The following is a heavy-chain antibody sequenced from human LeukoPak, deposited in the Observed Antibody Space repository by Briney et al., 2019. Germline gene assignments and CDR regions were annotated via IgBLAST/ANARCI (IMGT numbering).Heavy chain of an antibody. D-gene: IGHD3-10*01. Sequence: SETLSLTCTVSGGSISSYYWSWIRQPAGKGLEWIGRIYTSGSTNYNPSLKSRVTMSVDTSENQFSLKLSSVTAADTAVYYCARDGKPPNYDGSGSYQYYFDYWGQGTLVTVSS. V-gene: IGHV4-4*07. CDR1: GGSISSYY. CDR3: ARDGKPPNYDGSGSYQYYFDY. J-gene: IGHJ4*02. CDR2: IYTSGST.